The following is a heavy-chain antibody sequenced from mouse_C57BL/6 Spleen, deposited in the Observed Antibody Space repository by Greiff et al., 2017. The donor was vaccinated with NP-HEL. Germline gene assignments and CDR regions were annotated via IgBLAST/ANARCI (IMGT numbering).Heavy chain of an antibody. CDR3: ALVATSYYFDY. Sequence: VQLQQSVAELVRPGASVKLSCTASGFNITNTYMHWVKQRPEQGLAWIGRIDPANGNTKYAPKFQGKAPMTAETSSTTAYLQLSSLSSEDTAIYCCALVATSYYFDYWGQGTTRTVSS. V-gene: IGHV14-3*01. CDR2: IDPANGNT. D-gene: IGHD1-1*01. CDR1: GFNITNTY. J-gene: IGHJ2*01.